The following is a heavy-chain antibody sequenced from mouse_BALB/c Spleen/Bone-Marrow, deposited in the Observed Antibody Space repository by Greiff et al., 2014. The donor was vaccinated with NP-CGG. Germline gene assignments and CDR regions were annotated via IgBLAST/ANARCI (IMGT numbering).Heavy chain of an antibody. V-gene: IGHV5-6*01. CDR3: ASGNYYAMDY. D-gene: IGHD1-1*01. J-gene: IGHJ4*01. Sequence: EVQLVESGGDLVKPGGSLKLSCAASGFTFSSYGMSWVRQTPDKRLEWVATISSGGSYTYYPDSVKGRFTISRDNAKNTLYLQMDSLKTEDTAMYYCASGNYYAMDYWGQGTSVTVSS. CDR1: GFTFSSYG. CDR2: ISSGGSYT.